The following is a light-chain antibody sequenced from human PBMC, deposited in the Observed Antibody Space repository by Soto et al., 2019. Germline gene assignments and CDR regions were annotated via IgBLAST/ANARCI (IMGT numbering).Light chain of an antibody. J-gene: IGKJ2*01. CDR3: QQYGSSPST. Sequence: DIVLTQSPGTLSLSPGERATLSCWASQSLSTDYLAWYQQKPGQPPRLLIYGASSRVTGIPDRFSGSGSGTDFTLTISRLEPEDFAVYYCQQYGSSPSTFGQGTKLEIK. CDR1: QSLSTDY. CDR2: GAS. V-gene: IGKV3-20*01.